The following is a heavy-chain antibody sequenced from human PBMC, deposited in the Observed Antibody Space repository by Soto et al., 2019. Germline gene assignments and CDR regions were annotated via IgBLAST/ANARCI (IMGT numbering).Heavy chain of an antibody. CDR3: ARVEIGYSSTYFDY. CDR2: ISAYNGNT. D-gene: IGHD6-19*01. V-gene: IGHV1-18*01. CDR1: GYTFTSYG. Sequence: ASVKVSCKASGYTFTSYGISWVRQAPGQGLEWMGWISAYNGNTNYAQKLQGRVTMTTDTSTSTAYMELRSLRSDDTAVYYCARVEIGYSSTYFDYWGQGTLVTVSS. J-gene: IGHJ4*02.